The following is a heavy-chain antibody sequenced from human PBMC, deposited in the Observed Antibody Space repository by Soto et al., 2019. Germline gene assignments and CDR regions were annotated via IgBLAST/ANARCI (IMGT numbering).Heavy chain of an antibody. CDR1: GYTLTELS. D-gene: IGHD3-3*01. J-gene: IGHJ6*02. CDR2: FDPEDGET. V-gene: IGHV1-24*01. CDR3: ATNLPGITIFGVVIPQHYYYYYGLDV. Sequence: ASVKVSCKVSGYTLTELSMHWVRQAPGKGLEWMGGFDPEDGETIYAQKFQGRVTMTEDTSTDTAYMELSSLRSEDTAVYYCATNLPGITIFGVVIPQHYYYYYGLDVWGQGTTVTVSS.